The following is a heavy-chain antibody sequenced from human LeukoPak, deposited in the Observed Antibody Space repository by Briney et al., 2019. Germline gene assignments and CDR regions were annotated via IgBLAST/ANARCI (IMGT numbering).Heavy chain of an antibody. V-gene: IGHV1-69*06. CDR1: GYTFTGYY. D-gene: IGHD1-1*01. CDR3: ARGTTGTTYDYYYMDV. Sequence: SVKVSCKASGYTFTGYYMHWVRQAPGQGLEWMGGIIPIFGTANYAQKFQGRVTITADKSTSTAYMELSSLRSEDTAVYYCARGTTGTTYDYYYMDVWGKGTTVTVSS. CDR2: IIPIFGTA. J-gene: IGHJ6*03.